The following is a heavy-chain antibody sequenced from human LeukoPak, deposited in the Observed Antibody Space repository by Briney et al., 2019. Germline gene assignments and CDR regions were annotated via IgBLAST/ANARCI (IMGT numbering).Heavy chain of an antibody. CDR2: INHSGST. Sequence: SETLSLTCAVYGGSFSGYYWSWIRQPPGKGLEWIGEINHSGSTNYNPSLKSRVTISVDTSKNQFSLKLSSVTAADTAVYYCARHRRKNKYSSRDDAFDIWGQGTMVTVSS. V-gene: IGHV4-34*01. CDR3: ARHRRKNKYSSRDDAFDI. D-gene: IGHD6-13*01. CDR1: GGSFSGYY. J-gene: IGHJ3*02.